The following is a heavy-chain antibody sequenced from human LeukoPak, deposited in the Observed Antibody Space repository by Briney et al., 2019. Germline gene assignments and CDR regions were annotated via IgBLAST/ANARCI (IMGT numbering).Heavy chain of an antibody. V-gene: IGHV3-7*01. CDR2: IKQDGSEK. CDR1: GFTFSSYW. Sequence: GGSLRLSCAASGFTFSSYWMSWVRQAPGKGLEWVANIKQDGSEKYYVDSVKGRFTISRDNAKNSLYLQMNSLRAEDTAVYYCAKVAGGRQNDIVVVVAATRNWYFDLWGRGTLVTVSS. J-gene: IGHJ2*01. CDR3: AKVAGGRQNDIVVVVAATRNWYFDL. D-gene: IGHD2-15*01.